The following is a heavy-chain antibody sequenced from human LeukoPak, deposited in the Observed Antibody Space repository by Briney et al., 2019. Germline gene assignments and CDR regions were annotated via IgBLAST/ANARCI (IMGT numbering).Heavy chain of an antibody. V-gene: IGHV4-4*07. Sequence: KASETLSLTCTVSGGSISGYYWSWVRQPAGKGLEWIGRIYTTGYSNYNPSLQSRVTMSVDTSKNQFSLRLTSVTAADTAVYYCARDRRYFDSSGFYSWFDPWGQGTLVTVSS. CDR2: IYTTGYS. J-gene: IGHJ5*02. CDR1: GGSISGYY. D-gene: IGHD3-22*01. CDR3: ARDRRYFDSSGFYSWFDP.